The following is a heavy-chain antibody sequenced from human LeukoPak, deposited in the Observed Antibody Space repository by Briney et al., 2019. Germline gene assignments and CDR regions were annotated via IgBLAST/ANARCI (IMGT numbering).Heavy chain of an antibody. D-gene: IGHD4-17*01. V-gene: IGHV4-34*01. Sequence: SETLSLTCAVYGGSFSGYYWSWIRQPPGKGLEWIGEINHSGSTNYNPSLKSRVTISVDTFKNQFSLKLSSVTAADTAVYYCASRESVTDYGDHGYWFDPWGQGTLVTVSS. CDR2: INHSGST. CDR1: GGSFSGYY. J-gene: IGHJ5*02. CDR3: ASRESVTDYGDHGYWFDP.